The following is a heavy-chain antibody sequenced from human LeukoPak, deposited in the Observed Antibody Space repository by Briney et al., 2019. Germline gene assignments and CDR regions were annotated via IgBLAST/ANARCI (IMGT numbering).Heavy chain of an antibody. CDR3: ARSPHIRCSGGSCYSKCFDY. CDR1: GYSFTSSW. Sequence: GESLKISCKGSGYSFTSSWIGWVRQMPGKGLEWMGIIYPGDSDTRYSPSFQGQVTISADKSISTAYLQGSRLKASDTAMYYCARSPHIRCSGGSCYSKCFDYWGQGTLVTVSS. V-gene: IGHV5-51*01. D-gene: IGHD2-15*01. J-gene: IGHJ4*02. CDR2: IYPGDSDT.